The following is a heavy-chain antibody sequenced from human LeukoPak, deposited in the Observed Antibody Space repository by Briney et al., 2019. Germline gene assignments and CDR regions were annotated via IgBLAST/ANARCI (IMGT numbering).Heavy chain of an antibody. Sequence: GGSLRLSCAASGFTFSSYGMHWVRQAPGKGLEWVAFIRYDGSNKNYADSVKGRFTISRDNSKNTLYLQMNSLRAEDTAVYYCAKDRTSYQFLYDPPDYWGQGTLVTVSS. J-gene: IGHJ4*02. CDR1: GFTFSSYG. V-gene: IGHV3-30*02. CDR3: AKDRTSYQFLYDPPDY. D-gene: IGHD2-2*02. CDR2: IRYDGSNK.